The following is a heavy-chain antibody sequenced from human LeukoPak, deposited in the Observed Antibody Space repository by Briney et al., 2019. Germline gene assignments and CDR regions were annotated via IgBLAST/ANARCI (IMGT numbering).Heavy chain of an antibody. Sequence: ASLKVSCKASGYTLTSYGISWVRQAPGQGLEWMGWISAYNGNTNYAQKLQGRVTMTTDTSTSTAYMELRSLRSDDTAVYYCASVAYSSGSYWFDPWGQGTLVTVSS. D-gene: IGHD6-19*01. CDR2: ISAYNGNT. CDR3: ASVAYSSGSYWFDP. J-gene: IGHJ5*02. V-gene: IGHV1-18*01. CDR1: GYTLTSYG.